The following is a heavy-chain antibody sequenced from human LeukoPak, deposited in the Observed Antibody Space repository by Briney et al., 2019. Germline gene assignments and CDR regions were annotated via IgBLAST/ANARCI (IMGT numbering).Heavy chain of an antibody. V-gene: IGHV1-69*05. CDR3: ARATPGYSYGADY. Sequence: SVKVSCKASGGTFSSYAISWVRQAPGQGLEWMGRIIPIFGTANYAQKFQGRVTITTDESTSTAYMELSSLRSEDTAVYYCARATPGYSYGADYWGQGTLVTVSS. D-gene: IGHD5-18*01. J-gene: IGHJ4*02. CDR2: IIPIFGTA. CDR1: GGTFSSYA.